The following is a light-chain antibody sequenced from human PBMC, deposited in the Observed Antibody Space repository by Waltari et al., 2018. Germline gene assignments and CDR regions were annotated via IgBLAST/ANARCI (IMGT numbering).Light chain of an antibody. Sequence: DIQMTQSPSSLSASVGARVIITCRASQAISIYLNLYQQKPGKAPNLLIYAASTLQRGIPSRFSGSGSGTHFTLTISSLQPEDFATYYCQHSYTTPLTFGGGTKVEI. CDR2: AAS. J-gene: IGKJ4*01. CDR1: QAISIY. V-gene: IGKV1-39*01. CDR3: QHSYTTPLT.